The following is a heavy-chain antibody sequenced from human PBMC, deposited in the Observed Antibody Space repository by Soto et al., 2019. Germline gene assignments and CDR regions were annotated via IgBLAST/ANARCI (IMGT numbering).Heavy chain of an antibody. CDR2: IYYSGST. CDR1: GGSISSFY. V-gene: IGHV4-59*01. Sequence: QVQLQESGPGLVKPSETLSLTCTVSGGSISSFYWSWIRQPPGKGLEWIGYIYYSGSTNYNPSLKSRVTISVDTSKNQFSLKLSSVTAADTAVYYCARAPYYGSGRGAFDIWGQGTMVTVSS. J-gene: IGHJ3*02. D-gene: IGHD3-10*01. CDR3: ARAPYYGSGRGAFDI.